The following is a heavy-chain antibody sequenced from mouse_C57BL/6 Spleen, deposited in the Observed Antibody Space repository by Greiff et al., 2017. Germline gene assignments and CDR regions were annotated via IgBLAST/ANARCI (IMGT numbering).Heavy chain of an antibody. D-gene: IGHD1-1*01. Sequence: SGPELVKPGASVKISCKASGYAFSSSWMNWVKQRPGKGLEWIGRIYPGDGDTNYNGKFKGKATLTADKSSSTAYMQLSSLTSEDSAVYFCAITTVVEFDYWGQGTTLTVSS. CDR1: GYAFSSSW. CDR3: AITTVVEFDY. CDR2: IYPGDGDT. J-gene: IGHJ2*01. V-gene: IGHV1-82*01.